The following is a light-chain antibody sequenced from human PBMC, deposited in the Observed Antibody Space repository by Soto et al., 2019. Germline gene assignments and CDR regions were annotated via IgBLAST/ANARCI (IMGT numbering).Light chain of an antibody. CDR1: QSVSSN. Sequence: EIVMTQSPATLSVSPGERATLSCMASQSVSSNLAWYQQKPGQAPRLLIYGASTRATGIAARFSGSGSGTEFTLTISSLHSEDFAVYYCQQYNNWPPYTFGQGTKVDIK. V-gene: IGKV3-15*01. CDR3: QQYNNWPPYT. CDR2: GAS. J-gene: IGKJ2*01.